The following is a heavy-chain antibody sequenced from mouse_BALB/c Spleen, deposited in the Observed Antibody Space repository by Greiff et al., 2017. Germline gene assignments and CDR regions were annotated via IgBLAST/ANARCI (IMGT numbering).Heavy chain of an antibody. J-gene: IGHJ3*01. D-gene: IGHD2-1*01. CDR3: ASLYGNGFAY. CDR1: GFTFSSYA. CDR2: ISSGGST. Sequence: EVQLQESGGGLVKPGGSLKLSCAASGFTFSSYAMSWVRQTPEKRLEWVASISSGGSTYYPDSVKGRFTISRDNARNILYLQMSSLRSEDTAMYYCASLYGNGFAYWGQGTLVTVSA. V-gene: IGHV5-6-5*01.